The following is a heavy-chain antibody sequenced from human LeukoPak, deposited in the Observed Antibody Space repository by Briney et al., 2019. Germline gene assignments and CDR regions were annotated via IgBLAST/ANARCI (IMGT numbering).Heavy chain of an antibody. CDR1: GYTFTSYD. J-gene: IGHJ4*02. V-gene: IGHV1-8*01. CDR2: MNPNSGNT. CDR3: ARGVRYFDWLSTSDDY. Sequence: ASVKVSCKASGYTFTSYDINWVRQATGQGLEWMGWMNPNSGNTGYAQKFQGRVTMTRNTSISTAYMELSSLRSEDTAVYYCARGVRYFDWLSTSDDYWGQGTLVTVPS. D-gene: IGHD3-9*01.